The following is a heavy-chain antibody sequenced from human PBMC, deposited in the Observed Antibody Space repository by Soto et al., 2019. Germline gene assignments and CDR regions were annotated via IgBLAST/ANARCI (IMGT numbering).Heavy chain of an antibody. Sequence: QVRLEESGPGLVKPSETLSLICSVSGGSVNNADYFWSWIRHHPENGLEWIGYIYDSGSTHYNPSFKSRATLSIDTSKNQFSLRLNSVTVADTAVYFCARDADYGGSRGGMDVWGRGTTVTVSS. CDR1: GGSVNNADYF. J-gene: IGHJ6*02. D-gene: IGHD4-17*01. V-gene: IGHV4-31*03. CDR3: ARDADYGGSRGGMDV. CDR2: IYDSGST.